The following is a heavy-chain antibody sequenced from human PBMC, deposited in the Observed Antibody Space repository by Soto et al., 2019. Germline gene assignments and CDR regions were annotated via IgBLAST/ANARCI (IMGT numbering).Heavy chain of an antibody. CDR3: ARVSSGWIAEYFQH. D-gene: IGHD6-19*01. J-gene: IGHJ1*01. CDR1: GGSISSGGYY. Sequence: SETLSLTCAVSGGSISSGGYYWNWIRQHPGKGLEWIAHIYYTGSTDYNPSLKSRVTISVDTSKNQFSLKLTSVTAADTAVYYCARVSSGWIAEYFQHWGQGTLVTVSS. CDR2: IYYTGST. V-gene: IGHV4-31*11.